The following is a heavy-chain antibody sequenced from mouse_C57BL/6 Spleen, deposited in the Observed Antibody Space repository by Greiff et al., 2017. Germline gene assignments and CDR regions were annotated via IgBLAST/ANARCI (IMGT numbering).Heavy chain of an antibody. J-gene: IGHJ3*01. CDR1: GYAFSSSW. D-gene: IGHD1-1*01. CDR3: ARENYGSSPFAY. V-gene: IGHV1-82*01. CDR2: IYPGDGDT. Sequence: QVQLQQSGPELVQPGASVKISCKASGYAFSSSWMNWVKQRPGKGLEWIGRIYPGDGDTNYNGKFKGKATLTADKSSSAAYMQLSSLTSVDSAVYCEARENYGSSPFAYWGQETLVTVSA.